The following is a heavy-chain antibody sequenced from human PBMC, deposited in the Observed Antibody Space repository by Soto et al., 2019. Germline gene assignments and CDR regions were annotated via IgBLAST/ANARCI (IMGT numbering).Heavy chain of an antibody. J-gene: IGHJ4*02. CDR1: GFTFSNSG. Sequence: QVQLVESGGGVVQPGRSLRLSCAASGFTFSNSGMHWVRQAPGKGLEWVAIIWYDGSNQYYADSVKGRFTISRDNSKNMLYLQVNSLRAEDTAVYYCAKDYGTSSREVFIKGVDHWGQGTLVTVSS. CDR2: IWYDGSNQ. CDR3: AKDYGTSSREVFIKGVDH. D-gene: IGHD3-10*01. V-gene: IGHV3-33*06.